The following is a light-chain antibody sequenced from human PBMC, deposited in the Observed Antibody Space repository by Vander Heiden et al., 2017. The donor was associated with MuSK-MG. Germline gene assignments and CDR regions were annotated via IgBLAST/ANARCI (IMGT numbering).Light chain of an antibody. CDR1: QNVNSN. CDR3: HQDTNWRLT. Sequence: EIVMTQSPATLSVSLGEWATLSCRASQNVNSNLAWYQQKPGQAPRLVIYGASTRATPIPATPSRSRSGTEFTLTISSLQSEHLTVYSCHQDTNWRLTFGGGTKVEIK. V-gene: IGKV3-15*01. J-gene: IGKJ4*01. CDR2: GAS.